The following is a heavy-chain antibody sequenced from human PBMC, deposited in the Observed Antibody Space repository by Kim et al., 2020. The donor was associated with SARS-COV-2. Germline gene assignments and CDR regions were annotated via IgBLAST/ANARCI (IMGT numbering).Heavy chain of an antibody. D-gene: IGHD3-10*01. CDR2: ISAYNGNT. J-gene: IGHJ6*02. CDR3: ARGGGYYGSGSYLIYYYYGMDV. V-gene: IGHV1-18*01. CDR1: GYTFTSYG. Sequence: ASVKVSCKASGYTFTSYGISWVRQAPGQGLEWMGWISAYNGNTNYAQKLQGRVTMTTDTSTSTAYMELRSLRSDDTAVYYCARGGGYYGSGSYLIYYYYGMDVWGQGTTVTVSS.